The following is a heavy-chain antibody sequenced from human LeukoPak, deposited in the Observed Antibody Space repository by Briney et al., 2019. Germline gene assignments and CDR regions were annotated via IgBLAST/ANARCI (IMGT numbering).Heavy chain of an antibody. CDR1: GGSISSSTYY. J-gene: IGHJ4*02. Sequence: KPSAPLSLTCTVSGGSISSSTYYWGWIRQPPGLGLEWIGNIYYSGSTYYNPSLKSRVTISIDTSKNQFSLRLSSVTAADTAVYYCARLKYYDSGGYGYYFDYWGQGTLVTVSS. CDR3: ARLKYYDSGGYGYYFDY. D-gene: IGHD3-22*01. CDR2: IYYSGST. V-gene: IGHV4-39*01.